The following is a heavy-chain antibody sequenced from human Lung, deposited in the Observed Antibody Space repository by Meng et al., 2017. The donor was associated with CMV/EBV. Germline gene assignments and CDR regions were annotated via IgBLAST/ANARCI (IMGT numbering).Heavy chain of an antibody. V-gene: IGHV4-34*01. D-gene: IGHD3-3*01. Sequence: SETLSLTCAVYGGSFSGYYWSWIRQPPGKGLEWIGEINHSGSTNYNPSLKSRVTISVDTSKNQFSLKLSSVTAADTAVYYCARLRFLEWLPLDACDIWGQGTMVTVSS. J-gene: IGHJ3*02. CDR3: ARLRFLEWLPLDACDI. CDR2: INHSGST. CDR1: GGSFSGYY.